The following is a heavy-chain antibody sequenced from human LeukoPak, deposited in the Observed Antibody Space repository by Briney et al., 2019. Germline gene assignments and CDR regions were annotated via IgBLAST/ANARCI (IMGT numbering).Heavy chain of an antibody. D-gene: IGHD6-13*01. CDR2: INPSGGST. V-gene: IGHV1-46*01. CDR1: GYTFTSYY. CDR3: AREVAAADSGVDY. Sequence: ASVTVSFKASGYTFTSYYMHWVRQAPGQGLEWMGIINPSGGSTSYAQKFQGRVTMTRDTSTSTVYMELSSLRSEDTAVYYCAREVAAADSGVDYWGQGTLVTVSS. J-gene: IGHJ4*02.